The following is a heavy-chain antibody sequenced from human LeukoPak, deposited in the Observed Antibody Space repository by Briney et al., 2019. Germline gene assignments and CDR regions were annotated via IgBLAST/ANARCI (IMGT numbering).Heavy chain of an antibody. D-gene: IGHD2-15*01. CDR1: GYIFTSSD. V-gene: IGHV1-8*03. J-gene: IGHJ4*02. CDR2: MNPNSGNT. Sequence: ASVKVSCKASGYIFTSSDINWVRQATGQGLEWMAWMNPNSGNTGYAQKFQGRVTITRDTSMSTAYMELSSLRSEDTAVYYCARVSRVGWHFDYWGQGTLVTVSS. CDR3: ARVSRVGWHFDY.